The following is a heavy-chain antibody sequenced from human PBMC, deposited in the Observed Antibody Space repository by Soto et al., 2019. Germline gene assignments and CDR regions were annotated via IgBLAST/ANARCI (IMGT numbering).Heavy chain of an antibody. Sequence: SETLSLTCAVSGDSISSYYCMWIRQPPGKGLEWIGEINHSRSTNYNPSLKSRVTISVDTSKNQFSLKLSSVTAADTAVYYCARVAAAGDKLRYYYGMDVWGQGTTVTVSS. D-gene: IGHD6-13*01. CDR1: GDSISSYY. V-gene: IGHV4-34*01. J-gene: IGHJ6*02. CDR3: ARVAAAGDKLRYYYGMDV. CDR2: INHSRST.